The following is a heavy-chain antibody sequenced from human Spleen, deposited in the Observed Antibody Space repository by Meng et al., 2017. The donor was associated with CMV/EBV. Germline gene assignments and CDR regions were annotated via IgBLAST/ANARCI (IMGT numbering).Heavy chain of an antibody. CDR1: GGTFSSYA. D-gene: IGHD5-18*01. CDR3: ARDQGYSYGYVSISYYYGMDV. J-gene: IGHJ6*02. V-gene: IGHV1-69*10. CDR2: IIPILGIA. Sequence: SVKVSCKASGGTFSSYAISWVRQAPGQGLEWMGGIIPILGIANYAQKFQGRVTITADKSTSTAYMELSSLRSEDTAVYYCARDQGYSYGYVSISYYYGMDVWGQGTTVTVSS.